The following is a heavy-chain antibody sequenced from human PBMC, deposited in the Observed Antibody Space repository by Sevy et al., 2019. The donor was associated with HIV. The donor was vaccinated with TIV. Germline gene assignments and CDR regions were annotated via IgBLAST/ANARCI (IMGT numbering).Heavy chain of an antibody. CDR1: GFTFSTYG. D-gene: IGHD4-17*01. CDR2: IWFDGSNT. CDR3: ARDLEFYDYGDYGPAFMPDY. Sequence: GGSLRLSCAASGFTFSTYGMHWVRQAPGKGLEWVALIWFDGSNTYYADSGKGRFTISRDIAKNTLHLQMKSLRAEDTAVDYCARDLEFYDYGDYGPAFMPDYWGQGTLVTVSS. J-gene: IGHJ4*02. V-gene: IGHV3-33*01.